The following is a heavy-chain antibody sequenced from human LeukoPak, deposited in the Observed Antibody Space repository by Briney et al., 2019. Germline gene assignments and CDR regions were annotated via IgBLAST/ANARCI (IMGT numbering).Heavy chain of an antibody. V-gene: IGHV3-74*01. CDR3: ARVFHLIDH. CDR2: INNDGSDM. Sequence: GGSLRLSCAASGFTFNTYWMHWVRQAPGKGLVWVSRINNDGSDMSYADSVKGRFTISRDNAKNTLYLQMNSRRVEDTAVYYCARVFHLIDHWGQGTLVTVSS. CDR1: GFTFNTYW. J-gene: IGHJ4*02.